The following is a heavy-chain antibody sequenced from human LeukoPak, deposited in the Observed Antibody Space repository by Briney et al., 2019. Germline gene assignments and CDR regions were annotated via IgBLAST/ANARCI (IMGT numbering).Heavy chain of an antibody. CDR1: GYTFTDYY. CDR3: ATLAVAGGQYYFDY. V-gene: IGHV1-69-2*01. J-gene: IGHJ4*02. CDR2: VDPEDGET. Sequence: ASVKVSCKVSGYTFTDYYMHWVQQAPGKGLEWMGLVDPEDGETRYAEKFQGRVTITADTSTDTAYMELSSLRSEDTAVYYCATLAVAGGQYYFDYWGQGTLVTVSS. D-gene: IGHD6-19*01.